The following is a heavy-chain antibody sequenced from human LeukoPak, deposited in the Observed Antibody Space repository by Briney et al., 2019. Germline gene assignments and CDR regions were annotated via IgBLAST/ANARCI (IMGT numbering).Heavy chain of an antibody. CDR3: ASSENYWFDP. Sequence: PSETLSLTCTVSGGSISGYYWTWIRQPPGKGLEWIGYIYYSGSTNYNPSLKSRVTISVDTSKNQFSLKLSSVTAADTAVYYCASSENYWFDPWGQGTLVTVSS. CDR1: GGSISGYY. J-gene: IGHJ5*02. CDR2: IYYSGST. V-gene: IGHV4-59*01.